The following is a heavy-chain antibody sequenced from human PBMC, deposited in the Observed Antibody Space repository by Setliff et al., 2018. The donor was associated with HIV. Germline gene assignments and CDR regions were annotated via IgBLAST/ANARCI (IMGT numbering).Heavy chain of an antibody. J-gene: IGHJ4*02. Sequence: PSETLSLTCAVYGGSFSGYYWSWIRQSPGKGLEWIGEINHSGSTNYNPSLKSRVTILGDTSKNQFSLKLSSVTAADTAVYYCARGRFVGFDYWGQGTLVTVSS. V-gene: IGHV4-34*01. CDR1: GGSFSGYY. D-gene: IGHD3-16*02. CDR2: INHSGST. CDR3: ARGRFVGFDY.